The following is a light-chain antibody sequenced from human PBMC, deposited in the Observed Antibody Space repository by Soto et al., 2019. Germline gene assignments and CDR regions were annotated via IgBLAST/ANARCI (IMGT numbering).Light chain of an antibody. CDR3: AAWDARLSAWV. CDR2: TND. CDR1: SSNIGSDY. J-gene: IGLJ3*02. Sequence: QSVLTQPPSASGTPGQRVTISCSGSSSNIGSDYVYWYQQLPGTAPKLLIYTNDQRPSGVPDRFSGSKSGTSASLAISGLRSEDEADDWCAAWDARLSAWVFGGGTKLTVL. V-gene: IGLV1-47*02.